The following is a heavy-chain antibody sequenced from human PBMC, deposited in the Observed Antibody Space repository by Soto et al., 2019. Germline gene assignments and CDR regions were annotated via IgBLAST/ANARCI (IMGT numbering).Heavy chain of an antibody. CDR1: GFSLSTSGVG. CDR2: IYWDDDK. D-gene: IGHD2-15*01. V-gene: IGHV2-5*02. CDR3: AHLYCSGGSCYPDLDY. Sequence: QITLKESGPTLVKPTQTLTLTCTFSGFSLSTSGVGVGWIRQPPGKALEWLALIYWDDDKRYSPSLKSRLTITKDTSTNQVVLTMTNMDPVDTATHYCAHLYCSGGSCYPDLDYWGQGTLVTVSS. J-gene: IGHJ4*02.